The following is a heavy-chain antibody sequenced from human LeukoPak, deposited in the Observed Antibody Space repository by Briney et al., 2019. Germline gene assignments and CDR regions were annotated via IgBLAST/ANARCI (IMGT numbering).Heavy chain of an antibody. Sequence: SSETLSLTCTVSGGSISSYYWSWIRQPPGKGLEWIGCIYYSGSTNYNPSLKSRVTISVDTSKNQFSLKLSSVTAADTAVYYCAREPRSPGGRGRPFDFWGQGTLVTVSS. V-gene: IGHV4-59*01. D-gene: IGHD2-15*01. CDR2: IYYSGST. CDR1: GGSISSYY. CDR3: AREPRSPGGRGRPFDF. J-gene: IGHJ4*02.